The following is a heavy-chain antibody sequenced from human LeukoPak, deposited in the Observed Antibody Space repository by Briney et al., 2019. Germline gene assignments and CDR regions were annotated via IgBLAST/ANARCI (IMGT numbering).Heavy chain of an antibody. CDR2: ISGSGGST. CDR1: GFTFSSYA. J-gene: IGHJ4*02. V-gene: IGHV3-23*01. CDR3: AKDRAPYYDFWSGYFGFDY. D-gene: IGHD3-3*01. Sequence: PGGSLRLSCAASGFTFSSYAMSWVRQAPGKGLEGVPAISGSGGSTYYADSVKGRFTISRDNSKNTLYLQMNSLRAEDTAVYYCAKDRAPYYDFWSGYFGFDYWGQGTLVTVSS.